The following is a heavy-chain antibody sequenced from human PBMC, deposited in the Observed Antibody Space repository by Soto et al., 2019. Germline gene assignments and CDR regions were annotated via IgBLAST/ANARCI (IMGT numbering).Heavy chain of an antibody. CDR1: GFSFSSYG. V-gene: IGHV3-30*18. D-gene: IGHD3-3*01. CDR3: AKKGDAYYDCWRTENYYYYGMDV. Sequence: GSLRISCAASGFSFSSYGMHWVRQAPGKGLEWVAVISYDGSNKYYADSVKGRFTISRDNSKNTLYLQMNSLRAEDTAVYYCAKKGDAYYDCWRTENYYYYGMDVWGQGTTVTVSS. J-gene: IGHJ6*02. CDR2: ISYDGSNK.